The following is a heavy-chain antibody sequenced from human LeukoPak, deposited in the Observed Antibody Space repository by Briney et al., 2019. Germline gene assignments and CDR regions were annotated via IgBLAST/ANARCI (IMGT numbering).Heavy chain of an antibody. Sequence: SVKVSCKASGGTFSSDAMSWARQAPGQGLEWMGRIIPILGIPIYSQRFQGRVTITRDTSASTAYMELSSLRSEDTAVYYCARGAEDDINSLFDYWGQGTLVTVSS. CDR3: ARGAEDDINSLFDY. CDR2: IIPILGIP. J-gene: IGHJ4*02. CDR1: GGTFSSDA. V-gene: IGHV1-69*04. D-gene: IGHD3-9*01.